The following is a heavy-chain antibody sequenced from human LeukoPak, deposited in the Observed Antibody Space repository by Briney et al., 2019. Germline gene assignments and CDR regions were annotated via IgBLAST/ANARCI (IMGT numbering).Heavy chain of an antibody. V-gene: IGHV3-7*01. CDR3: ARGGFRYPDY. CDR2: IKYDGSEK. CDR1: GFTFNHYW. Sequence: GRSLRLSCAASGFTFNHYWMSWVRQAPGKGLEWMANIKYDGSEKYYVDSVKGRFTISRDNAKNSLYLQMNSLRAEDTAVYYCARGGFRYPDYWGQGTLVTVSS. D-gene: IGHD1-26*01. J-gene: IGHJ4*02.